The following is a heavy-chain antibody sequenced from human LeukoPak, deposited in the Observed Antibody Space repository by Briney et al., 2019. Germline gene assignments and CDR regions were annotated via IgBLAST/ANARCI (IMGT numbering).Heavy chain of an antibody. D-gene: IGHD3-22*01. J-gene: IGHJ4*02. CDR3: AREWGLESSGYYYAY. Sequence: EASVKVSCKASGYTFTSNYIHWVRQAPGQGFEWMGGITPIFGTANFAQKFQGRVSITADESTSTAFMELSSLRSEDTAVYYCAREWGLESSGYYYAYWGQGTLVTVSS. CDR1: GYTFTSNY. V-gene: IGHV1-69*13. CDR2: ITPIFGTA.